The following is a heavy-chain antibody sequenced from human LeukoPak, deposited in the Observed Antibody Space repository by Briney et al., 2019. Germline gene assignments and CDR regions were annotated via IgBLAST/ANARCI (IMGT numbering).Heavy chain of an antibody. CDR2: IYYSGST. CDR3: ARHKVLRAVAGTVAHWFDP. V-gene: IGHV4-39*01. D-gene: IGHD6-19*01. J-gene: IGHJ5*02. Sequence: SETLSLTCTVSGGSISSSSYYWGWIRQPPGKGLEWIGSIYYSGSTYYNPSLKSRVTISVDTSKNQFSLKLSSVTAADTAVYYCARHKVLRAVAGTVAHWFDPWGQGTLVTVFS. CDR1: GGSISSSSYY.